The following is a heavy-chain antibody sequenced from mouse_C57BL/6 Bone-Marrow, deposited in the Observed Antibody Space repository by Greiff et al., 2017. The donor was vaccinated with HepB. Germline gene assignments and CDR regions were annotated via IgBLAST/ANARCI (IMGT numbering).Heavy chain of an antibody. CDR1: GFSLTSYG. J-gene: IGHJ3*01. CDR2: IWSGGST. V-gene: IGHV2-2*01. CDR3: ARISLGFAY. Sequence: VQLQESGPGLVQPSQSLSITCTVSGFSLTSYGVHWVRQSPGKGLEWLGVIWSGGSTDYNAAFISRLSISKDNSKSQVFFKMNSLQADDTAIYYCARISLGFAYWGQGTLVTVSA. D-gene: IGHD6-1*01.